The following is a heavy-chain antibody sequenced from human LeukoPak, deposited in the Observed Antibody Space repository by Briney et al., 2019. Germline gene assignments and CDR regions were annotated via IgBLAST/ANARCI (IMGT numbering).Heavy chain of an antibody. D-gene: IGHD3-3*01. CDR3: ARDWGSDFWGGYSPDY. J-gene: IGHJ4*02. V-gene: IGHV3-30*03. CDR2: ISYDGSNK. CDR1: GYSFRRYG. Sequence: GRSLRLSCAASGYSFRRYGMHWVRQAPGKGLEWVALISYDGSNKEYADSVKGRFTISRDNSKNTLYLQMKSLTLEDTAVYYCARDWGSDFWGGYSPDYWGQGTLVTVSS.